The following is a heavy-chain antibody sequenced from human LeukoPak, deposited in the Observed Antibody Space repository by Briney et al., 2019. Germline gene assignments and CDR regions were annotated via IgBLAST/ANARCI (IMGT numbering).Heavy chain of an antibody. CDR3: ARDPYSSGFPVGFWFDP. J-gene: IGHJ5*02. CDR1: GGTFISYY. CDR2: INPNGGST. V-gene: IGHV1-46*01. D-gene: IGHD3-3*01. Sequence: ASVKVSCKASGGTFISYYMHWVRQAPGQGLEWMGIINPNGGSTSYAQKFQGRVTMTRDTSTSTVYMELSSLRSEDTAVYYCARDPYSSGFPVGFWFDPWGQGTLVTVSS.